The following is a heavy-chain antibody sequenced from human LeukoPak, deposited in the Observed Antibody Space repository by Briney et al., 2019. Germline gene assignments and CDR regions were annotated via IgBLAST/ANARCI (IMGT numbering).Heavy chain of an antibody. J-gene: IGHJ6*04. Sequence: GGSLRLSCAASGFTFSSYSMNWVRQAPGKGLEWVSYISSSSSTIYYADSVKGRFTISRDNAKNSLYLQMNSLRAEDTAVYYCAELGITIIGGVWGKGTTVTISS. CDR2: ISSSSSTI. V-gene: IGHV3-48*04. D-gene: IGHD3-10*02. CDR1: GFTFSSYS. CDR3: AELGITIIGGV.